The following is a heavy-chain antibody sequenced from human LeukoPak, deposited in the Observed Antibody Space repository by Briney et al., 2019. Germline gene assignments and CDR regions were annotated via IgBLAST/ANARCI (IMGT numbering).Heavy chain of an antibody. CDR2: IWYDGSNK. V-gene: IGHV3-33*01. D-gene: IGHD2-2*01. CDR1: GLTFSSYG. Sequence: GGSLRLSCAASGLTFSSYGMHWVRQAPGKGLEWVAVIWYDGSNKYYADSVKGRFTISRDNSKNTLYLQMNSLRAEDTAVYYCARDGGYCSSTSCYPLYYYMDVWGKGTTVTVSS. J-gene: IGHJ6*03. CDR3: ARDGGYCSSTSCYPLYYYMDV.